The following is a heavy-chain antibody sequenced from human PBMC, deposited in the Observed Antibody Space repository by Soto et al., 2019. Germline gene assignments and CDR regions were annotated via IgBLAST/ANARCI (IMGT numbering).Heavy chain of an antibody. Sequence: GSPRLPRAGPGFTFRNPWMSWVRQAPGKGLEWVGRIKSKTDGGTTDYAAPVKGRFTISRDDSKNTLYLQMNSLKTEDTAVYYCTTDSYDSSGYHDYWGQGTLVTVSS. CDR2: IKSKTDGGTT. D-gene: IGHD3-22*01. CDR3: TTDSYDSSGYHDY. J-gene: IGHJ4*02. V-gene: IGHV3-15*01. CDR1: GFTFRNPW.